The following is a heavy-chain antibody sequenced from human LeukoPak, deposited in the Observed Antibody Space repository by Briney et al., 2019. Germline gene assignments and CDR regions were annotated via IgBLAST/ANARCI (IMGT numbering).Heavy chain of an antibody. CDR3: ARDKGDYGGNLDAFDI. J-gene: IGHJ3*02. CDR2: ISYDGPIK. D-gene: IGHD4-23*01. Sequence: GRSLRLSCAASGFTFSNYGMHWVRQAPGKGLEWVALISYDGPIKYYAESLKGRFTISRDNAKNSLYLQMNSLRAEDTAVYYCARDKGDYGGNLDAFDIWGQGTMVTVSS. CDR1: GFTFSNYG. V-gene: IGHV3-30*03.